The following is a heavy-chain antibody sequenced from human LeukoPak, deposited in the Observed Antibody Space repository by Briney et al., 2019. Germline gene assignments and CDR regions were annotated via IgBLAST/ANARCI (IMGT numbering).Heavy chain of an antibody. D-gene: IGHD4/OR15-4a*01. CDR1: GGSFSGYY. CDR2: IYYSGST. V-gene: IGHV4-39*01. J-gene: IGHJ5*02. Sequence: SETLSLTCAVYGGSFSGYYWGWIRQPPGKGLEWIGSIYYSGSTYYNPSLKSRVTISVDTSKNQFSLKLSSVTAADTAVYYCARHSPLTTGYNWFDPWGQGTLVTVSS. CDR3: ARHSPLTTGYNWFDP.